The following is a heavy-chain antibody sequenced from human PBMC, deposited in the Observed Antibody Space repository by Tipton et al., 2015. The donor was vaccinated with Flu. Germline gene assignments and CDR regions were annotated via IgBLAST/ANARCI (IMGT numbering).Heavy chain of an antibody. J-gene: IGHJ4*02. Sequence: TLSLTCTVSGGSISSGGYYWSWIRQHPGKGLEWIGYIYYSGRTYYNPSLKSRVTISVDTSKNQFSLKLSSVTAADTAVYYCAGSIGFGYYFDYWGQGTLITVSS. CDR3: AGSIGFGYYFDY. V-gene: IGHV4-31*03. CDR2: IYYSGRT. CDR1: GGSISSGGYY. D-gene: IGHD3-10*01.